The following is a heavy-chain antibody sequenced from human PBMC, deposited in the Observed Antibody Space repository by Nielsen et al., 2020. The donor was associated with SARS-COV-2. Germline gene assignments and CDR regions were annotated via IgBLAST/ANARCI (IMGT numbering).Heavy chain of an antibody. Sequence: SLKISCAASGFTFDDYAMHWVRQAPGKGLEWVSGISWNSGSIGYADSVKGRFTISRDNAKNSLYLQMNSLRAEDTALYYCAKASYDYVWGSYLLGDAFDIWGQGTMVTVSS. CDR3: AKASYDYVWGSYLLGDAFDI. CDR1: GFTFDDYA. D-gene: IGHD3-16*02. CDR2: ISWNSGSI. J-gene: IGHJ3*02. V-gene: IGHV3-9*01.